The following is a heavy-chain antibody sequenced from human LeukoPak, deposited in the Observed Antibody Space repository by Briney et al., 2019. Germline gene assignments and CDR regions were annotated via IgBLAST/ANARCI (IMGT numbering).Heavy chain of an antibody. CDR3: ARSGGGFFDY. CDR1: GFTFSNYW. J-gene: IGHJ4*02. Sequence: GGSLRLSCAASGFTFSNYWMHWVRQAPGKGLVWVSRINSDGSSTSYADSVKGRLTISRDNAKNTLYLQMNSLRAEDTAVYFCARSGGGFFDYWGQGTLVTVSS. V-gene: IGHV3-74*01. CDR2: INSDGSST. D-gene: IGHD3-16*01.